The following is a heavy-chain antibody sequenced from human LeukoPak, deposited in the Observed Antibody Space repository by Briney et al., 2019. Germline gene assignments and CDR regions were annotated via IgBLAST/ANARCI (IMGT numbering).Heavy chain of an antibody. Sequence: GGSLRLSCAASGFTFSRYGMHWVRQAPGKGLEWVAVISYDGSNKYYADSVKGRFTISRDNSKNTLYLQMNSLRAEDTAVYYCARDSDHIDYWGQGSLVTVSS. CDR1: GFTFSRYG. D-gene: IGHD3-10*01. CDR3: ARDSDHIDY. CDR2: ISYDGSNK. J-gene: IGHJ4*02. V-gene: IGHV3-30*03.